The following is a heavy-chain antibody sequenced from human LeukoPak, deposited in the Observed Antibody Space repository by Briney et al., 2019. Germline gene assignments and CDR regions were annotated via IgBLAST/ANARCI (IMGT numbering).Heavy chain of an antibody. V-gene: IGHV3-23*01. CDR2: ISGSGDST. D-gene: IGHD3-22*01. CDR3: ARDYRRYYDFSGYYPYFEF. Sequence: GGSLRLSCAASGFTFSNYAMSWVRQAPGKGLEWVSAISGSGDSTYYADSVKGRFTISRDNSKNTLYLQMNSLRAEDTAVFYCARDYRRYYDFSGYYPYFEFWGQGALVTVSS. J-gene: IGHJ4*02. CDR1: GFTFSNYA.